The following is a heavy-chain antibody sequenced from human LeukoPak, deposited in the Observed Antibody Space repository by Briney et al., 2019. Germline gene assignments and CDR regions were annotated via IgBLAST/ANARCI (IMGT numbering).Heavy chain of an antibody. CDR2: ISAYNGNT. Sequence: ASVKVSCKASGYTFTSYGISWVRQAPGQGLEWMGWISAYNGNTNYAQKLQGRVTMTTDTSTSTAYMELRSLRPDDTAVYYCARHSEVRGVYMPEYFQHWGQGTLVTVSS. D-gene: IGHD3-10*01. CDR1: GYTFTSYG. J-gene: IGHJ1*01. V-gene: IGHV1-18*01. CDR3: ARHSEVRGVYMPEYFQH.